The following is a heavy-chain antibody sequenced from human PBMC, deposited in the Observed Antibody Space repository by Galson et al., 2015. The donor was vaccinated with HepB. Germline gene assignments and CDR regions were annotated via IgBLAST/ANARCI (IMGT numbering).Heavy chain of an antibody. J-gene: IGHJ6*02. D-gene: IGHD4-17*01. Sequence: SLRLSCAASGFTFSSYSVNWVRQAPGKGLEWVSSISSSSSYIYYADSVKGRFTISRDNAKNSLYPQMNSLRAEDTAVYYCASSTVTARYYYYGMDVWGQGTTVTVSS. V-gene: IGHV3-21*01. CDR1: GFTFSSYS. CDR3: ASSTVTARYYYYGMDV. CDR2: ISSSSSYI.